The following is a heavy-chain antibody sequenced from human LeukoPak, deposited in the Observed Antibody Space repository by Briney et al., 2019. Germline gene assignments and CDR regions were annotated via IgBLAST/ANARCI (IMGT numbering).Heavy chain of an antibody. J-gene: IGHJ2*01. V-gene: IGHV4-59*08. CDR1: GGSISSYY. CDR2: IYYSGST. Sequence: PSETLSLTCTVSGGSISSYYWSWIRQPPGKGLEWIGYIYYSGSTNYNPSLKSRVTISVDTSKNQFSLKLSSVTAADTAVYYYARRPGYWYFDLWGRGTLVTVSS. CDR3: ARRPGYWYFDL.